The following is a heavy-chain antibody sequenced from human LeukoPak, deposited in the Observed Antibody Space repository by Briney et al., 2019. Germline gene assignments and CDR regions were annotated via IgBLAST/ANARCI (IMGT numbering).Heavy chain of an antibody. CDR2: INHSGST. CDR1: GGSFSGYY. J-gene: IGHJ4*02. V-gene: IGHV4-34*01. Sequence: PSETLSLTCAVYGGSFSGYYWSWIRQPPGKGLEWIGEINHSGSTNYNPSLKSRVTISVDTSKSQFSLKLSSVTAADTAVYYCARIARLRFLEWLPYYFDYWGQGTLVTVSS. D-gene: IGHD3-3*01. CDR3: ARIARLRFLEWLPYYFDY.